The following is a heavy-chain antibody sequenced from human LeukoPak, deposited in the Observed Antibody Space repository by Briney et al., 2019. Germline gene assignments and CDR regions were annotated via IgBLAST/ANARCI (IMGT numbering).Heavy chain of an antibody. CDR3: ARDSRPYDYDFWSGYSPPRGWFDP. Sequence: GGSLRLSCEVSGFPFTLYNMNWVRQAPGKGLEWLSYISSSTNTIYYADSVKGRFTISRDNAKNSLYLQMNSLRAEDTAVYYCARDSRPYDYDFWSGYSPPRGWFDPWGQGTLVTVSS. J-gene: IGHJ5*02. CDR1: GFPFTLYN. D-gene: IGHD3-3*01. V-gene: IGHV3-48*04. CDR2: ISSSTNTI.